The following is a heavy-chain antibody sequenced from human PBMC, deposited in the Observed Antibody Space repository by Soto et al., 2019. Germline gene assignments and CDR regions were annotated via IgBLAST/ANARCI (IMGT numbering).Heavy chain of an antibody. CDR2: IIPIFGTA. J-gene: IGHJ6*02. V-gene: IGHV1-69*19. CDR1: EGTFSRYA. Sequence: QVQLVQSGAKVKKPGSSVKVSCQASEGTFSRYAISWVRQAPGQGLEWMGGIIPIFGTANYAQKFQGRVTITAVETTSTDCMELGSLRSEGTGLYYGASLRWVRGDISRYCMYVCCQGATVTVSS. D-gene: IGHD3-10*01. CDR3: ASLRWVRGDISRYCMYV.